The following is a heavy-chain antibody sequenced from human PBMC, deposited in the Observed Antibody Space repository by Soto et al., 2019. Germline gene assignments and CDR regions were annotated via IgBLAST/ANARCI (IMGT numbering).Heavy chain of an antibody. D-gene: IGHD2-8*01. V-gene: IGHV1-2*04. CDR3: ARGDSTDCSNGVCSFFYNHDMDV. J-gene: IGHJ6*04. Sequence: SVKVSCKASGYSFTYYDIHWVRQAPGQGLDWLGRINPKSGGTSTAQKFQGWVTMTKDTSISTASMELTRLTSDDTAIYYCARGDSTDCSNGVCSFFYNHDMDVWR. CDR2: INPKSGGT. CDR1: GYSFTYYD.